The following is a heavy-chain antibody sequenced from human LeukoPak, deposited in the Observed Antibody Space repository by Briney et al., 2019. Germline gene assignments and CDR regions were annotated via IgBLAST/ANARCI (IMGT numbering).Heavy chain of an antibody. J-gene: IGHJ6*03. D-gene: IGHD2-2*01. CDR3: ARDGEDIVVVPAANHYYYYYYMDA. V-gene: IGHV4-4*07. Sequence: SETLSLTCTVSGGSISSYYWSWIRQPAGKGLEWIGRIYTSGSTNYNPSLKSRATMSVDTSKNQFSLKLSSVTAADTAVYYCARDGEDIVVVPAANHYYYYYYMDAWGKGTTVTVSS. CDR1: GGSISSYY. CDR2: IYTSGST.